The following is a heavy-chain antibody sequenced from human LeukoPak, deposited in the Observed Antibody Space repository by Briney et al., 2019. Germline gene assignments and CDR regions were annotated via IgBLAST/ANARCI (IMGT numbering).Heavy chain of an antibody. J-gene: IGHJ6*03. CDR2: IKQDGSEK. D-gene: IGHD6-13*01. Sequence: GGPLRLSCAASGFTFSSYWMSWVRQAPGKGLEWVANIKQDGSEKYYVNSVKGRFTISRDNAKNSLYLQMNSLRAEDTAVYYCARVKGDSSSWYAPYYYYYYYMDVWGKGTTVTVSS. CDR3: ARVKGDSSSWYAPYYYYYYYMDV. V-gene: IGHV3-7*01. CDR1: GFTFSSYW.